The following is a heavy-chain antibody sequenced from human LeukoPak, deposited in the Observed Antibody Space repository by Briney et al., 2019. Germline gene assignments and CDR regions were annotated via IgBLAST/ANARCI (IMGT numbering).Heavy chain of an antibody. CDR1: GFTFSYYA. V-gene: IGHV3-33*08. CDR3: ARAVGPFDF. Sequence: GGSLRLSCAASGFTFSYYAMSWVRQAPGKGLEWVAVIWYDGSIKYYADSVKGRFTISRDNSKNTLYLQMNSLRAEDTAVYYCARAVGPFDFWGPGTIVIVSS. CDR2: IWYDGSIK. J-gene: IGHJ3*01.